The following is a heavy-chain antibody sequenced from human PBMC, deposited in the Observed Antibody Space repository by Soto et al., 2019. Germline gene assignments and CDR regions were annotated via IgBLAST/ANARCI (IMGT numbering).Heavy chain of an antibody. V-gene: IGHV5-51*01. D-gene: IGHD6-13*01. CDR2: IYPGDSDT. J-gene: IGHJ6*02. CDR1: GYSFTSYW. Sequence: GESLKISCKGSGYSFTSYWIGWVRQMPGKGLEWMGIIYPGDSDTRYSPSFQGQVTISADKSISTAYLQWSSLKASDTAVYYCARQSIAAAGTFLYYGMDVWGQGTTVTVSS. CDR3: ARQSIAAAGTFLYYGMDV.